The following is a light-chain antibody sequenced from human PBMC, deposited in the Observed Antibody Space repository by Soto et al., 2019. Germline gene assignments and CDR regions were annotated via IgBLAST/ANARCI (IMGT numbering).Light chain of an antibody. CDR3: QQPPYT. CDR1: QTPRTF. CDR2: ATS. V-gene: IGKV1-39*01. Sequence: DIQMTQSPSSLSASVGDGVTITCRASQTPRTFLNWYQQKPGKAPKLLIYATSTLQSGVPSRFSGRDSGADFTLTINNLQPEDFATYYCQQPPYTFGPWTKVEIK. J-gene: IGKJ2*01.